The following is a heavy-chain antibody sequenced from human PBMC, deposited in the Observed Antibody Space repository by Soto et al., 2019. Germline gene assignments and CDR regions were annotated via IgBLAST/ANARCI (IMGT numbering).Heavy chain of an antibody. CDR3: AKAVHTMIHGVRFRVDQ. Sequence: QVQLMQSGAEMKKPGASVKVSCESSGYTFTAYYIHWVRQAPGHGLEWMGWINPNGGGTKYAQKFQGRVTMTRDTSINTAYLELTRLTSDDTAVYYCAKAVHTMIHGVRFRVDQWGQGTLVTVSS. J-gene: IGHJ4*02. D-gene: IGHD3-10*01. V-gene: IGHV1-2*02. CDR2: INPNGGGT. CDR1: GYTFTAYY.